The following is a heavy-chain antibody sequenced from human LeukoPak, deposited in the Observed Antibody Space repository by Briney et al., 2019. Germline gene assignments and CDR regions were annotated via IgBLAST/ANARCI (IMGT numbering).Heavy chain of an antibody. V-gene: IGHV3-9*01. CDR1: GFTFSSYA. D-gene: IGHD3-10*01. J-gene: IGHJ4*02. Sequence: GGSLRLSCAASGFTFSSYAMSWVRQAPGKGLEWVSGISWNSGSIGYADSVKGRFTISRDNAKHSLYLQMNSLRAEDTALYYCAKGPHYYGSGSHYYFDYWGQGTLVTVSS. CDR2: ISWNSGSI. CDR3: AKGPHYYGSGSHYYFDY.